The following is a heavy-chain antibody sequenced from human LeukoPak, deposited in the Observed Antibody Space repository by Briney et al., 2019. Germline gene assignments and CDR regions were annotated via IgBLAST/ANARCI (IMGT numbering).Heavy chain of an antibody. CDR3: ARQGSGWYWGA. Sequence: GEALEISCKGSCYNFTSYWIGWGRPLAGKSLEWMGIIYPGDSDTRYSPSFQGQVTISADKSISTAYLQWSSLKASDTAMYYCARQGSGWYWGAWGQGTLVTVSS. V-gene: IGHV5-51*01. CDR1: CYNFTSYW. J-gene: IGHJ4*02. D-gene: IGHD6-19*01. CDR2: IYPGDSDT.